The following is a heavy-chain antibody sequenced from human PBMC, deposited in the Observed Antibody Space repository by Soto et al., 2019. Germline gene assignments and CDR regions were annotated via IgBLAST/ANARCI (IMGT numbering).Heavy chain of an antibody. J-gene: IGHJ4*02. CDR3: AREAYGDSVPGY. CDR2: INPGGGST. CDR1: GDTSTTSY. Sequence: QVQLLQSGAEVRKLGAAVKISCAASGDTSTTSYIHWVRQAPGHGLEWVGVINPGGGSTSYGQNFQDRVTMTTDTATRTVFLEISSLRLEDTAIYYCAREAYGDSVPGYGGQGTLVSVSS. D-gene: IGHD4-17*01. V-gene: IGHV1-46*01.